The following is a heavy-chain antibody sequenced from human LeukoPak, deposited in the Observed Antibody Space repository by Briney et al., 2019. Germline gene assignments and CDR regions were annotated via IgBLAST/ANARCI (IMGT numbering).Heavy chain of an antibody. CDR2: IIPMLGIA. Sequence: SVKVSCKASGGTFSSYAISWVRQAPGQGLEWMGRIIPMLGIANYAQKFQGRVTIIADKSTSTAYMELSSLRSEDTAVYYCAKDRGRYYDSSGHYWGYYFDSWGQGILVTVST. CDR3: AKDRGRYYDSSGHYWGYYFDS. CDR1: GGTFSSYA. J-gene: IGHJ4*02. V-gene: IGHV1-69*04. D-gene: IGHD3-22*01.